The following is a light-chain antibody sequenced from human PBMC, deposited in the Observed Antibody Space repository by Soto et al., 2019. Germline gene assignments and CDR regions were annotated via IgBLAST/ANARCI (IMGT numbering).Light chain of an antibody. V-gene: IGLV1-40*01. Sequence: QSVLTQPPSVSGAPGQRVTISCTGSSSNIGAVYDVHWYQQLPGTAPKLLIYGNSNRPSGIPDRFSGSKSGTSASLAITGLPDEDDADYYCQFYDCSLGADVFGTGTKLTVL. J-gene: IGLJ1*01. CDR1: SSNIGAVYD. CDR3: QFYDCSLGADV. CDR2: GNS.